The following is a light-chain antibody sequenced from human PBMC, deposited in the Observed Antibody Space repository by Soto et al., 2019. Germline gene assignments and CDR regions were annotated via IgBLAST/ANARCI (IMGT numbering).Light chain of an antibody. J-gene: IGLJ1*01. Sequence: QSVLTQPPSVSGAPGQRVTISCTGSSSNIGAGYDVHWYQQLPGTAPKLLIYGNSNRPSGVPDRFSGSKSGAERYLTISSLQSEDEADYYCQTWGTGTFYVFGTGTKVTVL. CDR2: GNS. CDR1: SSNIGAGYD. CDR3: QTWGTGTFYV. V-gene: IGLV1-40*01.